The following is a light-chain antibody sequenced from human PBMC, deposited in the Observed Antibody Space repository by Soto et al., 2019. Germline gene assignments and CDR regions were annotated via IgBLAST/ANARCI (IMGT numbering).Light chain of an antibody. V-gene: IGKV3-11*01. CDR1: QIVTSS. CDR2: DTF. J-gene: IGKJ2*01. Sequence: EIVLTQSPATLSLSPGTGATLSCRASQIVTSSLAWYQQRPGQAPRLLIYDTFTRATGIPARFSAKGAGTDFTLTISSLEPEDSAVYFCQLRSDWPPTYTVGQGTKVDIK. CDR3: QLRSDWPPTYT.